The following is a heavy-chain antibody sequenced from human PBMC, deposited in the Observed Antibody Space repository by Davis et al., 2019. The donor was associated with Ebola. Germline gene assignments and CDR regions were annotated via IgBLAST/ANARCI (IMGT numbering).Heavy chain of an antibody. CDR1: GFSFSDYW. J-gene: IGHJ3*01. Sequence: GGSLRLSCAASGFSFSDYWVHWIRQAPGKGLEWISGISGNGDSTYYADSVKGRFTISRDNSRNTLDLQMNSLRVEDTAVYFCGMRAPPDAFELWGQGTMVTVSS. CDR3: GMRAPPDAFEL. V-gene: IGHV3-23*01. CDR2: ISGNGDST.